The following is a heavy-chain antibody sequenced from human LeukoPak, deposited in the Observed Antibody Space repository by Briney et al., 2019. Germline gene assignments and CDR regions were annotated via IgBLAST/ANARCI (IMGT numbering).Heavy chain of an antibody. Sequence: SETLSLTCTVSGGPISSFYWSWIRQPPGKGLEWIGYIYYSGSTNYNPFLKSRVTISVDTSKNLFSLKLSSVTAADTAVYYCARGSIAARNDAFDIWGQGTVVTVSS. V-gene: IGHV4-59*01. D-gene: IGHD6-6*01. J-gene: IGHJ3*02. CDR3: ARGSIAARNDAFDI. CDR1: GGPISSFY. CDR2: IYYSGST.